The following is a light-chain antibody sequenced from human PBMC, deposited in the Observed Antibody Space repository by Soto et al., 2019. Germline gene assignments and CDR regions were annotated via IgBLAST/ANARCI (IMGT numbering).Light chain of an antibody. CDR1: QSISNY. J-gene: IGKJ1*01. CDR2: AAS. V-gene: IGKV1-39*01. Sequence: DIQMTQSPSSLSASVGDRVSITCRASQSISNYLNWYQQKPGKAPKVLIYAASSLQSGVPSRFSGSGSVTDFTLTISSLQPEDFATYYCQQSYNTPRTFGQGTKVEIK. CDR3: QQSYNTPRT.